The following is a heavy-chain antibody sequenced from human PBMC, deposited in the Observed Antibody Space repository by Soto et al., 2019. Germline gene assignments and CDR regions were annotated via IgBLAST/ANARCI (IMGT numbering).Heavy chain of an antibody. CDR2: IWSDGSEK. V-gene: IGHV3-33*01. CDR1: GFTFSSNG. Sequence: GGSLRLSCAASGFTFSSNGMHWVRQAPGKGLEWVAVIWSDGSEKYYADSVKGRFSISRDNSKNTLYLHMDSLRAEDTAVYYCARDLGRFNFGPAYFVYWGQGTLVTAPQ. CDR3: ARDLGRFNFGPAYFVY. D-gene: IGHD3-16*01. J-gene: IGHJ4*02.